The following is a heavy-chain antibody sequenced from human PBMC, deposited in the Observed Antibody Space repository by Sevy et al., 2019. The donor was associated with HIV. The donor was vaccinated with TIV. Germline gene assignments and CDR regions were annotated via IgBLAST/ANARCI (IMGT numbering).Heavy chain of an antibody. V-gene: IGHV3-30-3*01. D-gene: IGHD3-22*01. CDR2: ISYDGSSK. Sequence: GGSLRLSCAASGFTFSSFAMHWVRQAPGKGLEWVAVISYDGSSKYYPDSVKGRFIISRDNPKNTMYLQMNSLRPQDTAVYYCAKEGYYYDSRGHDWFDPWGQGTQVTVSS. J-gene: IGHJ5*02. CDR3: AKEGYYYDSRGHDWFDP. CDR1: GFTFSSFA.